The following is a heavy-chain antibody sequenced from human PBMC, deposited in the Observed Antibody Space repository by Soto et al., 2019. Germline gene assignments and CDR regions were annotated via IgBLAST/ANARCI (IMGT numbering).Heavy chain of an antibody. CDR3: ARHAPRSDTRDFNC. J-gene: IGHJ4*02. CDR2: ISAYNSNT. D-gene: IGHD1-26*01. Sequence: ASVKVSCKASGYTFTTYGISWVRQAPGQGLEWMGWISAYNSNTNYAQKLQGRATISVDTSNNHFSLKLSSVTAADTAVYYCARHAPRSDTRDFNCWGQGTLVTVSS. CDR1: GYTFTTYG. V-gene: IGHV1-18*01.